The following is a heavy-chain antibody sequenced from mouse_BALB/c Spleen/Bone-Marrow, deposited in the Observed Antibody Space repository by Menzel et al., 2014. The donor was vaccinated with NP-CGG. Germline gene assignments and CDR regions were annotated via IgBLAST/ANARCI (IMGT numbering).Heavy chain of an antibody. CDR1: GYSFTGYC. CDR2: ISCYNGAT. V-gene: IGHV1S34*01. CDR3: ARGDGYYVDFDY. D-gene: IGHD2-3*01. Sequence: LVKTGASVKISCKASGYSFTGYCMHWVKQSHGKSLEWIGYISCYNGATSYNQKFKGKATFTVDTSSNTAYMQFNSLTSEDSAVYYCARGDGYYVDFDYWGQGTTLTVSS. J-gene: IGHJ2*01.